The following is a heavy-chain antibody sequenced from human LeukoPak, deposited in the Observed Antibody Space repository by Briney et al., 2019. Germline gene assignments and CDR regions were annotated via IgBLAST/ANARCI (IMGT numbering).Heavy chain of an antibody. J-gene: IGHJ4*02. CDR3: ASWDSSGWYYFDY. D-gene: IGHD6-19*01. Sequence: PGGSLRLSCAASGFTFSSYGMHWVRQAPGKGLEWVAFIRYDGSNKYYADSVKGRFTISRDNSKNTLYLQMNSLRAEDTAVYYCASWDSSGWYYFDYWGQGTLVTVSS. V-gene: IGHV3-30*02. CDR1: GFTFSSYG. CDR2: IRYDGSNK.